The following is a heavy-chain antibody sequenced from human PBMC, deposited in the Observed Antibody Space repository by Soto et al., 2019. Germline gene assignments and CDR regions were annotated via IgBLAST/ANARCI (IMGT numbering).Heavy chain of an antibody. CDR2: AYYRGIS. V-gene: IGHV4-39*01. D-gene: IGHD2-8*01. CDR1: GGSVSNSNYY. J-gene: IGHJ4*02. CDR3: VSQRTSVLTQAYFDY. Sequence: SETLSLTCTVSGGSVSNSNYYWGWIRQSPGKGLEWIGSAYYRGISYSKSYVKSRVTISVDTSKNQFSLNLNSVTASDTAVYYCVSQRTSVLTQAYFDYWGPGALVTVSS.